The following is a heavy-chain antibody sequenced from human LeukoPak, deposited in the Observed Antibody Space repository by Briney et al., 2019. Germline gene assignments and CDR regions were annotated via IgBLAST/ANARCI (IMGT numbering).Heavy chain of an antibody. CDR2: IHQDGSEK. D-gene: IGHD4-11*01. V-gene: IGHV3-7*05. J-gene: IGHJ4*02. CDR3: ANTVGHYAHS. CDR1: GFTFSNYW. Sequence: GGSLRLSCAASGFTFSNYWMTWVRQAPGKGLEWVASIHQDGSEKHSIDSGRFTTSRDNAENSLYLQMYNQRDEDTAVYYCANTVGHYAHSWGQGTLVTVSS.